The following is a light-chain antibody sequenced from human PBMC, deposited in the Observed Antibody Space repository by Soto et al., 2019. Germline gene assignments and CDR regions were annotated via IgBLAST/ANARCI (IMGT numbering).Light chain of an antibody. CDR2: EVS. V-gene: IGLV2-18*02. CDR3: SSFASSATLV. Sequence: QSVLPQPPSVSGSPGQSVTISCTGTSSDIGYHNRVSWYQQPPGTAPKLMIYEVSTRYSGVPDRFSGSKSGNTASLTISGLQAEDEADYYCSSFASSATLVFGGGTKVTVL. J-gene: IGLJ3*02. CDR1: SSDIGYHNR.